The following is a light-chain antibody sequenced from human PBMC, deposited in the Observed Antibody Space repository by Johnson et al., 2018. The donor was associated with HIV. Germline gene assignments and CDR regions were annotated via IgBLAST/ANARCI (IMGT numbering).Light chain of an antibody. Sequence: QSVLTQPPSVSAAPGQKVTISCSGSYSNIGNNYVSWYQQVPGTAPKLLIYDNDKRPSGIPDRFSGSKSGTSATLGITGLQTGDEADNYCGTWDSSLSAYVFGAGPKVTFL. J-gene: IGLJ1*01. CDR1: YSNIGNNY. CDR2: DND. V-gene: IGLV1-51*01. CDR3: GTWDSSLSAYV.